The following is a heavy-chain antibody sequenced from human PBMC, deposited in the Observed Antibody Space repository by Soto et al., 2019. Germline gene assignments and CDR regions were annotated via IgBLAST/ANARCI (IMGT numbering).Heavy chain of an antibody. CDR2: ISGSGGST. V-gene: IGHV3-23*01. Sequence: EVQLLESGGGLVQPGGSLRLSCAASGFTFSSYAMSWVRQAPGKGLEWVSAISGSGGSTYYADSVKGRFTISRDNSMNTLYLQMNRRRAVDTAVYYCAKGKQPAAIYYYYYGMDVWGQGTTVTVSS. CDR1: GFTFSSYA. CDR3: AKGKQPAAIYYYYYGMDV. J-gene: IGHJ6*02. D-gene: IGHD2-2*01.